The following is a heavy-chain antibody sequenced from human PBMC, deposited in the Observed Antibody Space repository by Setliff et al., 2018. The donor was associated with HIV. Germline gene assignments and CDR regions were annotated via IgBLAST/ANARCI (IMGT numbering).Heavy chain of an antibody. J-gene: IGHJ3*02. Sequence: PGGSLRLSCAAFGFTFSSYWMHWVRQAPGKGLVWVSRINNDGSGTNYADSVKGRFTISRDNAKNTLYLQMNSLRAEDTAVYYCAKVLLFGVDVFDIWGQGTMVTVSS. CDR1: GFTFSSYW. CDR2: INNDGSGT. V-gene: IGHV3-74*01. D-gene: IGHD3-10*02. CDR3: AKVLLFGVDVFDI.